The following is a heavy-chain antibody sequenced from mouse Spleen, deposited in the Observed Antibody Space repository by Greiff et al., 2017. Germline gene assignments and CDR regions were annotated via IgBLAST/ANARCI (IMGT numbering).Heavy chain of an antibody. J-gene: IGHJ4*01. CDR2: ISNLAYSI. CDR3: ARQGVYYGSRNAMDY. CDR1: GFTFSDYG. Sequence: EVKLVESGGGLVQPGGSLKLSCAASGFTFSDYGMAWVRQAPRKGPEWVAFISNLAYSIYYADTVTGRFTLSRENAKNTLYLEMSSLRSEDTAMYYCARQGVYYGSRNAMDYWGQGTSVTVSS. D-gene: IGHD1-1*01. V-gene: IGHV5-15*01.